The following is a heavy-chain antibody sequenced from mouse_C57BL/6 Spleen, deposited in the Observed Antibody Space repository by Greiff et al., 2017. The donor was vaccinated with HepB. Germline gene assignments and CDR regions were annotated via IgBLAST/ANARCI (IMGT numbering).Heavy chain of an antibody. D-gene: IGHD2-2*01. CDR1: GYTFTDYY. Sequence: QVQLQQSGAELVRPGALVKLSCKASGYTFTDYYINWVRQRPGQGLEWIARIYPGSGNTYYNEKFKGKATLTAEKSSSTAYMQLSSLTSEDSAVYFCMVTTGGYYAMDYWGQGTSVTVSS. J-gene: IGHJ4*01. CDR3: MVTTGGYYAMDY. CDR2: IYPGSGNT. V-gene: IGHV1-76*01.